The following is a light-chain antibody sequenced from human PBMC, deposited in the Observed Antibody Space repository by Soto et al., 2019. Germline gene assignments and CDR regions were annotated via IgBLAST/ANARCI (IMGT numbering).Light chain of an antibody. V-gene: IGKV1-39*01. J-gene: IGKJ2*01. Sequence: DIQMTQSPSSLSVSVGDRVTITCRASQSISSFLHWYQQKPGKAPQLLISASSILQSGVPSRFSGSGSGTDFTLTISSLQPEDSATYYCQQSYSTPYTFGQGTKLEIK. CDR2: ASS. CDR3: QQSYSTPYT. CDR1: QSISSF.